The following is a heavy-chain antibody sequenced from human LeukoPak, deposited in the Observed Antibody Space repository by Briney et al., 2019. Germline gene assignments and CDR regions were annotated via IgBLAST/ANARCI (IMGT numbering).Heavy chain of an antibody. Sequence: SETLSLTCAVYGGSFTDYHWSWIRQSPGGRLEWIGEINYTGRTHYKPSLKSRATISIDMSKNQVSLKMTSMAAADTAIYYCARERRVEVTARTTVAFDVWGQGTMVTVSS. D-gene: IGHD2-21*02. CDR1: GGSFTDYH. J-gene: IGHJ3*01. CDR3: ARERRVEVTARTTVAFDV. CDR2: INYTGRT. V-gene: IGHV4-34*01.